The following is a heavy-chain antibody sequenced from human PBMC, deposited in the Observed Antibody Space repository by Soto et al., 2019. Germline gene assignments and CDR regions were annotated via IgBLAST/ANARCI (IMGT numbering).Heavy chain of an antibody. V-gene: IGHV1-8*01. CDR3: ARVGGNWNDDYFDY. J-gene: IGHJ4*02. Sequence: QVQLVQSGAEVKKPGASVKVSCKASGYTFSDHDINWVRQASGQGPEWLGWMNPNSGDTGYAQNFQGRVTMTRDTSKRTAYMELSSLRSEDTAVYYCARVGGNWNDDYFDYCGQGTLVTVSS. CDR2: MNPNSGDT. D-gene: IGHD1-1*01. CDR1: GYTFSDHD.